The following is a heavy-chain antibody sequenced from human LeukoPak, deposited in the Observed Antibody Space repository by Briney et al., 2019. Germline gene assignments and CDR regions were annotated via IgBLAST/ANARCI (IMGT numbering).Heavy chain of an antibody. V-gene: IGHV3-73*01. Sequence: GGSLRLSCAASGFTFSRYAMYWVRQASGKGLEWVGRIRSKANSYATLYAASVKGRFTISRDDSKNTAYLQMNSLKTEDTAVYYCTRPLDYDSSGPDAFDIWGQGTMVTVSS. D-gene: IGHD3-22*01. CDR3: TRPLDYDSSGPDAFDI. CDR1: GFTFSRYA. J-gene: IGHJ3*02. CDR2: IRSKANSYAT.